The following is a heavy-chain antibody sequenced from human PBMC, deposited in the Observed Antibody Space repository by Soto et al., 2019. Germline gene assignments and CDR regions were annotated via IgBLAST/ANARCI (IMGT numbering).Heavy chain of an antibody. Sequence: QVQLQESGPGLVKPSATLSLTCAVSGVSISSNNWWSWVRQPPGKGLEWIGEIYHSGSTNYNPSLKSLVTISVDKSKNQFSPKLSSMTAGDTAVYYCATLKTYPIFGPYNWFDPWGQGTLVTVSS. CDR1: GVSISSNNW. CDR2: IYHSGST. D-gene: IGHD3-3*01. V-gene: IGHV4-4*02. J-gene: IGHJ5*02. CDR3: ATLKTYPIFGPYNWFDP.